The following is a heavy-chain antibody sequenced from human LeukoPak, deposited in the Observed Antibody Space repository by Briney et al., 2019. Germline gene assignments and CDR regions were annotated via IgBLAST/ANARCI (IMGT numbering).Heavy chain of an antibody. J-gene: IGHJ4*02. CDR1: GYRFTNYW. Sequence: GESLKISCKGSGYRFTNYWIGWVRQMPGKGLEWMGIIYPGDSDTRYSPSFQGQVTISADKSISTAYLQWSSLKASDTAMYYCALYGHSSSWSKYYFDYWGQGTLVTVSS. CDR3: ALYGHSSSWSKYYFDY. V-gene: IGHV5-51*01. D-gene: IGHD6-13*01. CDR2: IYPGDSDT.